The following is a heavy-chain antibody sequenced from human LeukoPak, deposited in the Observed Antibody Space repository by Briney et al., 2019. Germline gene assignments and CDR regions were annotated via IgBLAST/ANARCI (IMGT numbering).Heavy chain of an antibody. CDR1: GFTFSSSA. J-gene: IGHJ4*01. D-gene: IGHD3-22*01. Sequence: GGSLRLSCAASGFTFSSSAMSWVRQAPGKGPQWVSTISSAGGNTYYADSVKGRFTISRDSSKNTLYLQMNNLRAEDTAVYYCAKAWGSGYCYFDYWGQGTLVIVSS. CDR2: ISSAGGNT. V-gene: IGHV3-23*01. CDR3: AKAWGSGYCYFDY.